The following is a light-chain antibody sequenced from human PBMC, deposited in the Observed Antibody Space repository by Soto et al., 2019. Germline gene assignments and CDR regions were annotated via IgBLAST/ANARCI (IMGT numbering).Light chain of an antibody. CDR1: QSVTSNY. V-gene: IGKV3D-20*01. CDR2: DAF. J-gene: IGKJ1*01. Sequence: EIVLTQSPATLSLSPGDRATLSCGASQSVTSNYLAWYQHKPGLAPRLLIYDAFARATGIPERFSGSASGTDFTLTIGRPEPEDFAVYYCQQYGSSPQTFGQGTKVEI. CDR3: QQYGSSPQT.